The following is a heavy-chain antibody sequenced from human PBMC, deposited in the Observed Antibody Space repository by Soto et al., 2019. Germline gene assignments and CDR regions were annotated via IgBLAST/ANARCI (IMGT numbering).Heavy chain of an antibody. J-gene: IGHJ4*02. D-gene: IGHD1-26*01. Sequence: PSETLSLTCSVSGGSIRNGDYYWGWIRQPPGKGLEWIGYVYYSGTTYSHPSLNSRVSISVDTSENQFSLRLTSVTAADTAVYYCVTVNLVGAAYSFDYWGPGTLVTVS. CDR2: VYYSGTT. V-gene: IGHV4-30-4*01. CDR3: VTVNLVGAAYSFDY. CDR1: GGSIRNGDYY.